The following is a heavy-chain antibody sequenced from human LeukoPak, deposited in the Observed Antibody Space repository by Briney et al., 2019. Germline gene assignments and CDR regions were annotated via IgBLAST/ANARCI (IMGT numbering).Heavy chain of an antibody. CDR2: FDPEDGET. V-gene: IGHV1-24*01. J-gene: IGHJ4*02. Sequence: GASVKVSCKVSGYTLTELSMHWVRQAPGKGLEWMGGFDPEDGETIYAQKFQGRVTMTEDTSTDTAYMELSSLRSEDTAVYYCATDLDIAVAGTIFDYWGQGTLVTVFS. CDR1: GYTLTELS. D-gene: IGHD6-19*01. CDR3: ATDLDIAVAGTIFDY.